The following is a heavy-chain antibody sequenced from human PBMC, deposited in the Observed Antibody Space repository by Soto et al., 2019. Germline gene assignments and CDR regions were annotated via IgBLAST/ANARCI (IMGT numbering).Heavy chain of an antibody. V-gene: IGHV3-53*01. CDR2: LYSDGTT. Sequence: PGGPLRLCCAASGLTFPSYGMHWVRQAPGKGLEWLSILYSDGTTYYADSVKGRFTISRDNFKNTLYLQMNNLRAEDTAVYYCPILSHWGQGTLLTVS. CDR3: PILSH. CDR1: GLTFPSYG. J-gene: IGHJ4*02.